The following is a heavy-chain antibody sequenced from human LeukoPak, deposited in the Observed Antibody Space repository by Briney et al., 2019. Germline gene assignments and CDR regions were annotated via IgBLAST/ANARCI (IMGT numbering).Heavy chain of an antibody. CDR3: AKSIVVVPAAIPVYYYYGMDV. V-gene: IGHV3-33*06. D-gene: IGHD2-2*02. CDR1: GFTFSTYG. CDR2: IWNDGTNK. Sequence: GGSLRLSCAASGFTFSTYGMHWVRQAPGKGLEWVSVIWNDGTNKYYANSVKGRFTISRDNSKNTLYLQMNSLRAEDTAVYYCAKSIVVVPAAIPVYYYYGMDVWGQGTTVTVSS. J-gene: IGHJ6*02.